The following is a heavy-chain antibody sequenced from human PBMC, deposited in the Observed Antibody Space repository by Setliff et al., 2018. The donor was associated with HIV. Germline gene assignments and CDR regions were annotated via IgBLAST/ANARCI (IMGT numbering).Heavy chain of an antibody. CDR1: GFTFSTYS. CDR2: ISSSSSSI. Sequence: ALRLSCAASGFTFSTYSMDWVRQAPGKGLEWVSYISSSSSSIYYADSVKGRFTISRDNAKNSLYLQMNSLRVEDTAVYYCARASNSFDIWGQGTMVTVSS. CDR3: ARASNSFDI. J-gene: IGHJ3*02. V-gene: IGHV3-48*01.